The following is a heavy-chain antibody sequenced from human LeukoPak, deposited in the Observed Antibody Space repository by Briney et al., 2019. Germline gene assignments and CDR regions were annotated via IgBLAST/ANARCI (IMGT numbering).Heavy chain of an antibody. J-gene: IGHJ3*02. CDR3: ARDRARGRGHDAFDI. CDR1: GGSISSSSYY. D-gene: IGHD3-10*01. CDR2: IYYSGST. V-gene: IGHV4-39*07. Sequence: PSETLPLTCTVSGGSISSSSYYWGWIRQPPGKGLEWIGSIYYSGSTYYNPSLKSRVTISVDTSKNQFSLKLSSVTAADTAVYYCARDRARGRGHDAFDIWGQGTMVTVSS.